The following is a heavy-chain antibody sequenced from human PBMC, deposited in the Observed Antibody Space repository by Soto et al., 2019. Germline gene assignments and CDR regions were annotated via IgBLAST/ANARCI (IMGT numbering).Heavy chain of an antibody. D-gene: IGHD3-22*01. V-gene: IGHV3-21*01. CDR1: GFTFSSYS. J-gene: IGHJ3*02. Sequence: SLRLSCAASGFTFSSYSMNWVRQAPGKGLEWVSSISSSSSYIYYADSVKGRFTISRDNAKNSLYLQMNSLRAEDTAVYYCAREGPVPDMIVVVLDGFDIWGQGTMVTVS. CDR2: ISSSSSYI. CDR3: AREGPVPDMIVVVLDGFDI.